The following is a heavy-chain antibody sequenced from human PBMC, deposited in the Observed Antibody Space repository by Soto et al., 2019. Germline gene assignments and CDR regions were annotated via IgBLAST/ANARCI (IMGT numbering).Heavy chain of an antibody. Sequence: QVQLQESGPGLVKPSQTLSLTCTVSGGSISDGAYYWSWIRQPPGKGLEWIGHIYNSGNTYNNPSLRGRLPISLDTSKSQFSLNLNSVTAADTAVYYCASGLSGDKVDQWGQGTLVTVSS. CDR2: IYNSGNT. V-gene: IGHV4-30-4*01. CDR3: ASGLSGDKVDQ. D-gene: IGHD2-21*01. J-gene: IGHJ4*02. CDR1: GGSISDGAYY.